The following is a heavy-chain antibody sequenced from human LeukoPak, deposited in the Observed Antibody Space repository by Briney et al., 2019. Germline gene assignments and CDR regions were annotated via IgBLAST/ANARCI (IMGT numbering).Heavy chain of an antibody. Sequence: GGSLRLSCAASGFTFDDYAMHWVRQAPGKGLEWVSGISWNSGSIGYADSVKGRFTISRDNAKNSLYLQMNSLRAEDTALYYCAKTQMVRGGLGAYYFDYWGQGTLVTVSS. CDR3: AKTQMVRGGLGAYYFDY. CDR1: GFTFDDYA. CDR2: ISWNSGSI. D-gene: IGHD3-10*01. J-gene: IGHJ4*02. V-gene: IGHV3-9*01.